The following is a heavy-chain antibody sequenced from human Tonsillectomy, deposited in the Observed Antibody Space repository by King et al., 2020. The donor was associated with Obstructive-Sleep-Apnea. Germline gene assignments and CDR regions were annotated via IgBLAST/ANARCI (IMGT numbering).Heavy chain of an antibody. CDR2: ISWNSGSI. Sequence: VQLVESGGGLVQPGRSLRLSCAASGFTFDDYAMHLVRQAPGKGLEWVSGISWNSGSIGFADSVKGRCTISRDNAKNSLYLQINSLRTEDTALYYCAKDLSSGWYGPVDYWGQGTLVTVSS. CDR3: AKDLSSGWYGPVDY. V-gene: IGHV3-9*01. D-gene: IGHD6-19*01. J-gene: IGHJ4*02. CDR1: GFTFDDYA.